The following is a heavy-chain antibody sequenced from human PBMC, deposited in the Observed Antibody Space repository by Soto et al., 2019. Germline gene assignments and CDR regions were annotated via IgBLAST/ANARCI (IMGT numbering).Heavy chain of an antibody. D-gene: IGHD1-7*01. V-gene: IGHV2-5*01. CDR3: AHHLRYSYNWNYVHFDY. CDR2: IYWNDDK. CDR1: GFSLSTSGVG. J-gene: IGHJ4*02. Sequence: QITLKESGPTLVNPTQTLTLTCTFSGFSLSTSGVGVGWIRQPPGKALEWLALIYWNDDKRYSPSLKSRLTITKDTSKNQVVLTMTNMDPVDTATYYCAHHLRYSYNWNYVHFDYWGQGTLVTVSS.